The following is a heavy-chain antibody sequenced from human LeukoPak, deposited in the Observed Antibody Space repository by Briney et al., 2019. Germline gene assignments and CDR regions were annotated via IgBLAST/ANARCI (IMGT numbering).Heavy chain of an antibody. CDR1: GGSISSYY. CDR2: IYYSGST. CDR3: ARPRIMGNNDAFDI. V-gene: IGHV4-59*12. Sequence: PSETLSLTCSVSGGSISSYYWSWIRQPPGKGLEWIGYIYYSGSTYYNPSLKSRVTISVDTSKNQFSLKLSSVTAADTAVYYCARPRIMGNNDAFDIWGQGTMVTVSS. D-gene: IGHD3-16*01. J-gene: IGHJ3*02.